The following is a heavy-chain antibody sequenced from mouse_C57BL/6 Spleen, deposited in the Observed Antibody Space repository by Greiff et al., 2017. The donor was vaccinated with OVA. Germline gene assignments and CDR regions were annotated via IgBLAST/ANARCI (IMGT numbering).Heavy chain of an antibody. V-gene: IGHV1-52*01. Sequence: QVHVKQPGAELVRPGSSVKLSCKASGYTFTSYWMHWVKQRPIQGLEWIGNIDPSDSETHYNQKFKDKATLTVDKSSSTAYMQLSSLTSEDSAVYYCARGGDGFAYWGQGTLVTVSA. CDR2: IDPSDSET. J-gene: IGHJ3*01. CDR1: GYTFTSYW. CDR3: ARGGDGFAY.